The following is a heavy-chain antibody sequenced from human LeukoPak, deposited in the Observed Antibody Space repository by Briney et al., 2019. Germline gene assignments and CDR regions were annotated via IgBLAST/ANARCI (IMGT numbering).Heavy chain of an antibody. V-gene: IGHV3-23*01. CDR1: GFTFSSYA. J-gene: IGHJ4*02. CDR3: AKSSYYDASGYYREYYFDY. CDR2: ISGSGGST. D-gene: IGHD3-22*01. Sequence: GGSLGLSCAASGFTFSSYAMSWVRQAPGKGLEWVSGISGSGGSTHYADSVKGRFTISRDKTKNTLYLQMNSLRAEDTAVYYCAKSSYYDASGYYREYYFDYWGQGTLVTVSS.